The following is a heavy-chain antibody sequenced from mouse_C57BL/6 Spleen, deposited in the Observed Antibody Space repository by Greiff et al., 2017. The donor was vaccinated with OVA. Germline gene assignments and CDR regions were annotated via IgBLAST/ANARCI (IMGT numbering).Heavy chain of an antibody. Sequence: EVKLEESGGGLVKPGGSLKLSCAASGFTFSDYGMHWVRQAPEQGLEWVAYISSGSSSIYYADTVKGRFTISRDNAKNTMFLQMTSLRSEDTAVYYCARPYSNYVLFAYWGQGTLVTVSA. J-gene: IGHJ3*01. CDR1: GFTFSDYG. V-gene: IGHV5-17*01. D-gene: IGHD2-5*01. CDR3: ARPYSNYVLFAY. CDR2: ISSGSSSI.